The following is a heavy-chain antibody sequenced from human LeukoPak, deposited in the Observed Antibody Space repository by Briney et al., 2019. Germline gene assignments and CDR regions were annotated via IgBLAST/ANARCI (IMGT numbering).Heavy chain of an antibody. CDR1: GYTFTSYA. D-gene: IGHD3-3*01. J-gene: IGHJ4*02. CDR3: ARDGKGRYDFRENDY. V-gene: IGHV1-3*01. CDR2: INAGNGNT. Sequence: ASVKVSCKASGYTFTSYAMHWVRQAPGQRLEWMGWINAGNGNTKYSQKFQGRVTITRDTSASTAYMELSSLRSDDTAVYYCARDGKGRYDFRENDYWGQGTLVTVSS.